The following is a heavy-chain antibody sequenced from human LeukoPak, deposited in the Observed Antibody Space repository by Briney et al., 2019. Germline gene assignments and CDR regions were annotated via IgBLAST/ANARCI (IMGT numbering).Heavy chain of an antibody. CDR3: ARGNHLQCQLLFAY. CDR2: INPNSGGT. CDR1: GYTFTGYY. Sequence: GASVKVSCKASGYTFTGYYMHWVRQAPGQGLEWMGRINPNSGGTNYAQKFQGRVTMTRDTSISTAYMELSRLRSDDTAVYYCARGNHLQCQLLFAYWGQGTLVTVSS. V-gene: IGHV1-2*06. D-gene: IGHD2-2*01. J-gene: IGHJ4*02.